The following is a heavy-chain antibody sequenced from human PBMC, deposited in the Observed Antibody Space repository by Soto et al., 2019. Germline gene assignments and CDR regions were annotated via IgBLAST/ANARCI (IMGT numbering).Heavy chain of an antibody. J-gene: IGHJ5*02. CDR2: INPSGGST. V-gene: IGHV1-46*01. Sequence: RASVKVSCKASGYTFTSYYMHWVRQAPGQGLEWMGIINPSGGSTSYAQKFQGRVTMTRDTSTSTVYMELSSLRSEDTAVYYCARDIETGFGELLSHPNWFDPWGQGTLVTVSS. CDR3: ARDIETGFGELLSHPNWFDP. D-gene: IGHD3-10*01. CDR1: GYTFTSYY.